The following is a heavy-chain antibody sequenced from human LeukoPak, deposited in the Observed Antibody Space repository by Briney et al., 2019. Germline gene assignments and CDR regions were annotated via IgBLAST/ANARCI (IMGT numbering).Heavy chain of an antibody. CDR1: GYTFTAYY. CDR2: INPNSGDT. D-gene: IGHD4-23*01. CDR3: ACWGGGNQGH. Sequence: ASVKVSCKASGYTFTAYYMHWVRQAPGPGLELMGRINPNSGDTIYAQNFQGRVTVTRDTSISTPYMELSRLRSDDTAVYYCACWGGGNQGHWGQGTLVTVSS. V-gene: IGHV1-2*06. J-gene: IGHJ4*02.